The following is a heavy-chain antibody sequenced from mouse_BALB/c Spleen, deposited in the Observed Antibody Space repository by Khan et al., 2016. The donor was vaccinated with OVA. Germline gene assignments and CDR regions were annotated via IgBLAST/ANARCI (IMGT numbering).Heavy chain of an antibody. D-gene: IGHD6-1*01. Sequence: QVQLQQSGAELVKPGSSVKLSCKASGYTFTDYIIHWVKQRPGQGLEWIGWVYPGSGSIYYNEKFKDKATLTVDKSSSTVYMELSRLTSEDSAVFLWARLGNVYNGLPLRNWGKGTTLTVSS. CDR2: VYPGSGSI. V-gene: IGHV1-62-2*01. CDR3: ARLGNVYNGLPLRN. J-gene: IGHJ2*01. CDR1: GYTFTDYI.